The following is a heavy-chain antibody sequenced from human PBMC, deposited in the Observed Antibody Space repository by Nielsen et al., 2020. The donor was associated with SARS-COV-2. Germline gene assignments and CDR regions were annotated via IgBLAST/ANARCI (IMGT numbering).Heavy chain of an antibody. D-gene: IGHD3-3*01. CDR2: IWYDGSNK. J-gene: IGHJ4*02. CDR3: AKSAGWVESFDY. Sequence: SCAASGFTFSSYGMHWVRQAPGKGLEWVAVIWYDGSNKYYADSVKGRFAISRDNSKNTLYLQMNSLRAEDTAVYYCAKSAGWVESFDYWGQGTLVTVSS. V-gene: IGHV3-33*06. CDR1: GFTFSSYG.